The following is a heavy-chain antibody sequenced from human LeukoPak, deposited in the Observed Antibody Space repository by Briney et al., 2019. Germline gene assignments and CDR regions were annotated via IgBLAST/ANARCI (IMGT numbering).Heavy chain of an antibody. CDR3: ARVGYSSGWFDYYYGMDV. J-gene: IGHJ6*02. CDR2: MNPNSGNT. D-gene: IGHD6-19*01. Sequence: ASVKVSCKASGYTFTGYYMHWVRQATGQGLEWMGWMNPNSGNTGYAQKFQGRVTMTRNTSISTAYMELSSLRSEDTAVYYCARVGYSSGWFDYYYGMDVWGQGTTVTVSS. V-gene: IGHV1-8*02. CDR1: GYTFTGYY.